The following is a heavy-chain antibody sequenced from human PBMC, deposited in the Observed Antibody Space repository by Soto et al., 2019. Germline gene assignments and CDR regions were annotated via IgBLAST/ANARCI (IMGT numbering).Heavy chain of an antibody. J-gene: IGHJ4*02. Sequence: PGGSLRLSCTSFSQYGMSWVRRPPGKGLEWISTIGPTGYTHYADSAAGRFTISRDDSANTLYLQMSNLRVDDTAIYYCAKDPSTGPADYWGQGALVTVSS. V-gene: IGHV3-23*01. CDR2: IGPTGYT. CDR1: SQYG. CDR3: AKDPSTGPADY. D-gene: IGHD3-9*01.